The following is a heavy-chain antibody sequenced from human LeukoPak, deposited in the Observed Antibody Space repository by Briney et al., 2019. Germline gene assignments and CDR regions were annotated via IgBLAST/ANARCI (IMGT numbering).Heavy chain of an antibody. Sequence: GASVKVSCKASGGTLSSYAISWVRQAPGQGLEWMGGIIPIFGTANYAQKFQGRVTITTDESTSTAYMELSSLRSEDTAVYYCARAPGRRYCSSTSCYTNFQHWGQGTLVTVSS. V-gene: IGHV1-69*05. CDR3: ARAPGRRYCSSTSCYTNFQH. CDR2: IIPIFGTA. D-gene: IGHD2-2*02. CDR1: GGTLSSYA. J-gene: IGHJ1*01.